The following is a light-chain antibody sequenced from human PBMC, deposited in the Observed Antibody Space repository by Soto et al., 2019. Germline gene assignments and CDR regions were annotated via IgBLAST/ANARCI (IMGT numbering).Light chain of an antibody. CDR3: IQSTCWPRT. Sequence: DAVLTQSPFSLPVTLGQPASISFRSIRSLVYKDGCTYLNWFQQRPGQAPRRLIYKVSSRDSGVPDRFSGSGSGSDFTLKTSSVQAEDVGVYYCIQSTCWPRTFGQGTKVDIK. V-gene: IGKV2-30*01. J-gene: IGKJ1*01. CDR1: RSLVYKDGCTY. CDR2: KVS.